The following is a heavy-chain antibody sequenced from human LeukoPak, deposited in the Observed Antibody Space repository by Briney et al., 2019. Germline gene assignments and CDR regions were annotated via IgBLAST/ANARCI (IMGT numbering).Heavy chain of an antibody. J-gene: IGHJ4*02. V-gene: IGHV3-23*01. CDR2: ITGSADRT. Sequence: GGSLRLSCAASGFTFSTYAMSWVRQAPGKGLEWVSAITGSADRTHYADSVKGRFTISRDNSKNIVYLQMNSLRAKDTAVYFCARPQVVVLNPFDYWGQGTLVTVSS. CDR3: ARPQVVVLNPFDY. D-gene: IGHD3-10*01. CDR1: GFTFSTYA.